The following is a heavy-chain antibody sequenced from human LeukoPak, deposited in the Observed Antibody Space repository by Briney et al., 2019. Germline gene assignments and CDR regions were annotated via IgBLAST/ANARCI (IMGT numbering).Heavy chain of an antibody. Sequence: SETLSLTCTVSGGSISSSSYYWGWIRQPPGKGLEWIGSIYYSGSTYYNPSLKSRVTISVDTSKNQFSLKLSSVTAADTAVYYCARDRRVVAATTLLYYFDYWGQGTLVTVSS. CDR2: IYYSGST. CDR1: GGSISSSSYY. J-gene: IGHJ4*02. D-gene: IGHD2-15*01. V-gene: IGHV4-39*07. CDR3: ARDRRVVAATTLLYYFDY.